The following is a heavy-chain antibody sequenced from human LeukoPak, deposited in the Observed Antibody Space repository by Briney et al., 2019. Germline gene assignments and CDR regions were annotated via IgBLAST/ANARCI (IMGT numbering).Heavy chain of an antibody. CDR2: IYTSGST. CDR1: GGSITTYY. J-gene: IGHJ3*02. Sequence: SETLSLTCTVSGGSITTYYWSWIRQPAGKGLEWIGRIYTSGSTNYNPSLKSRVTMSVDTSKNQFSLKLSSVTAADTGVYYCARSQYYYDSSGYHPDDAFDIWGQGTMVIVSS. D-gene: IGHD3-22*01. V-gene: IGHV4-4*07. CDR3: ARSQYYYDSSGYHPDDAFDI.